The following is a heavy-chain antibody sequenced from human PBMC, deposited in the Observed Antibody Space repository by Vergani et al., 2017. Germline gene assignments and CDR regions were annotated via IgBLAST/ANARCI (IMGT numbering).Heavy chain of an antibody. CDR2: ICHTEDT. D-gene: IGHD2-2*02. CDR1: GGSISSNNC. J-gene: IGHJ4*02. CDR3: ATIGYRRWGYYFDY. V-gene: IGHV4-4*02. Sequence: QLQLQESGPGLVKSSETLSLTCTVSGGSISSNNCWTWVRQPPGKGLEWIGEICHTEDTKYSPSLKSRVTVSVDESRNLFSLRLNSVTAADTAVYYCATIGYRRWGYYFDYWGQGILVTVSS.